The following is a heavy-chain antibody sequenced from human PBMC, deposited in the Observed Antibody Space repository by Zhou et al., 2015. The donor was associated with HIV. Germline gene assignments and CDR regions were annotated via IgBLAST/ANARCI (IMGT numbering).Heavy chain of an antibody. CDR2: INDHGTSI. V-gene: IGHV3-74*01. Sequence: DERLVESGGASVKSGGSLTLTCATSGFTFSVFVMHWVRQVPGKAPMWVARINDHGTSIKYADSVKGRFTISRDNAKDTLYLYMDSLRVEDTAVYYCARDQEDTILGDYYYYMDVWGKGTTVTVSS. D-gene: IGHD3-3*01. J-gene: IGHJ6*03. CDR1: GFTFSVFV. CDR3: ARDQEDTILGDYYYYMDV.